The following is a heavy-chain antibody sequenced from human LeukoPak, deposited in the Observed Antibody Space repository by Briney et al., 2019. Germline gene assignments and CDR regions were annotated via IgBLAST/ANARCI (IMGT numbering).Heavy chain of an antibody. CDR3: ARALRAYYDFWSGYYPGAFDI. Sequence: SETLSLTCTVSGGSISSYYWSWIRQPAGKGLEWIGRIYTSGSTNYNPSLKSRVTISVDTSKNQFSLKLSSVTAADTAVYYCARALRAYYDFWSGYYPGAFDIWGQGTMVTVSS. D-gene: IGHD3-3*01. CDR1: GGSISSYY. V-gene: IGHV4-4*07. CDR2: IYTSGST. J-gene: IGHJ3*02.